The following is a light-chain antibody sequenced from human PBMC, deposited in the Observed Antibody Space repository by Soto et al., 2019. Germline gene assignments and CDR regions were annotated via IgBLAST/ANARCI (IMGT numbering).Light chain of an antibody. J-gene: IGKJ4*01. CDR1: QSVSSSN. CDR3: QKYGRSLS. CDR2: AAS. V-gene: IGKV3-20*01. Sequence: EIVLTQSPGTLSLSPGERVTLSCRPSQSVSSSNLAWYQQKPGQAPRLLIYAASSRATGIPDRFSGSGSGTDFTLTISRLEPEDSAVYYCQKYGRSLSFGGGTKVDIK.